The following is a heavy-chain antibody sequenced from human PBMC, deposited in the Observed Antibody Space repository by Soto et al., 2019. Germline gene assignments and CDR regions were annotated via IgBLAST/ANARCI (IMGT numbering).Heavy chain of an antibody. J-gene: IGHJ4*02. CDR3: GRTYTGG. D-gene: IGHD3-10*01. Sequence: EAQLLESGGGLVQPGGSLRLSCAGSGFTFSRYAMTWVRQAPGKGLEWVSTISDNGDGIYYAGSAKGRFTISRDRAKNTLYLDMSGLRVDDTAVYFCGRTYTGGWGQGTLVTVSS. CDR1: GFTFSRYA. V-gene: IGHV3-23*01. CDR2: ISDNGDGI.